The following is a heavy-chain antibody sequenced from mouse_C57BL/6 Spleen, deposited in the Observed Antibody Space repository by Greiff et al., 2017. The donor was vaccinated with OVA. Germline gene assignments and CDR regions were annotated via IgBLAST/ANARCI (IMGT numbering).Heavy chain of an antibody. D-gene: IGHD3-3*01. CDR2: INPGSGGT. CDR3: ARNPPLGYYFDY. J-gene: IGHJ2*01. Sequence: QVQLQQSGAELVRPGTSVKVSCKASGYAFTNYLIEWVKQRPGQGLEWIGVINPGSGGTSYNEKLKGKATLTADKSSSTASMELRSLTSEDSAVFFCARNPPLGYYFDYWGQGTTLTVSS. CDR1: GYAFTNYL. V-gene: IGHV1-54*01.